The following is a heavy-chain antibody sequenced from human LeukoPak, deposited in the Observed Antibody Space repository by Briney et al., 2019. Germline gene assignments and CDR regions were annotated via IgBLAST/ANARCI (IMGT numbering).Heavy chain of an antibody. CDR2: IYPSGST. CDR3: AREGSIAARLNWFDP. J-gene: IGHJ5*02. V-gene: IGHV4-4*07. CDR1: GGSISSYY. D-gene: IGHD6-6*01. Sequence: SETLSLTCTVSGGSISSYYWTWIRQPAGKGLEWIGRIYPSGSTNYNPSLKSRVTMSVDTSKNQFSLKLSSVTAADTAVYYCAREGSIAARLNWFDPWGQGTLVTVSS.